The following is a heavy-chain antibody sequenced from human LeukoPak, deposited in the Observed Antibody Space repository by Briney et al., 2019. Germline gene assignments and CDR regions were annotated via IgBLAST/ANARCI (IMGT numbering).Heavy chain of an antibody. V-gene: IGHV1-46*01. D-gene: IGHD6-13*01. Sequence: ASVKVSCKAPGYTFTSYYMHWVRQAPGQGLEWMGIINPSGGSTSYAQKFQGRVTMTRDTSTSTVYMELSSLRSEDTAVYYCARDVSIAAAGTPALDYWGQGTLVTVSS. J-gene: IGHJ4*02. CDR2: INPSGGST. CDR1: GYTFTSYY. CDR3: ARDVSIAAAGTPALDY.